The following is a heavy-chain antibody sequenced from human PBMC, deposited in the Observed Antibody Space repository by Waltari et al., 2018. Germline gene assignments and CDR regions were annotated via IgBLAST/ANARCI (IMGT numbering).Heavy chain of an antibody. CDR3: ARGGDRISAAGRNAFDI. CDR1: GGSINNYF. D-gene: IGHD2-15*01. J-gene: IGHJ3*02. Sequence: QVHLQESGPGLVKPSETLSLTCTVSGGSINNYFWGWIRQPAGKGLEWIGRFYNVDTINFNPSLKSRVSMSVDTSKNQFSLKLTSVTAADTAMYYCARGGDRISAAGRNAFDIWGQGTLVNVSS. V-gene: IGHV4-4*07. CDR2: FYNVDTI.